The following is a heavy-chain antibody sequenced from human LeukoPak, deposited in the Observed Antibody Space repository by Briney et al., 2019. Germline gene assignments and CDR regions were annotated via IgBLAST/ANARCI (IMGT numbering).Heavy chain of an antibody. CDR3: ARGFGGSGWYDAFYI. CDR2: IYSGGSK. Sequence: PGGSLRLSCAASGFTVSSNYMSWVRQAPGKGLEWVSAIYSGGSKYYAESVKGRFTISRDNSKNTLYLQMNSLRAEDTAVYYWARGFGGSGWYDAFYIGGQGTMVTVSS. CDR1: GFTVSSNY. J-gene: IGHJ3*02. D-gene: IGHD6-19*01. V-gene: IGHV3-66*01.